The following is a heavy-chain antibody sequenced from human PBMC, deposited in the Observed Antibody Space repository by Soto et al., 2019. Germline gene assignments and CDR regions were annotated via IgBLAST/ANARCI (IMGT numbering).Heavy chain of an antibody. CDR3: AKVSAGYNWHYVGFDY. V-gene: IGHV3-30*18. CDR2: ISYDGSNK. CDR1: GFTFSSYG. D-gene: IGHD1-7*01. J-gene: IGHJ4*02. Sequence: PGGSLSLSCAASGFTFSSYGMHWVRQAPGKGLEWVAVISYDGSNKYYADSVKGRFTISRDNSKNTLYLQMNSLRAEDTAVYYCAKVSAGYNWHYVGFDYWGQGTLVTVSS.